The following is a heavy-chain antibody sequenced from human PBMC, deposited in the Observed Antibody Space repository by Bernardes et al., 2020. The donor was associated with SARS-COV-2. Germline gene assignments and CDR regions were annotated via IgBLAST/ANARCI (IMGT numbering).Heavy chain of an antibody. D-gene: IGHD3-22*01. Sequence: SESLSLTCTVSGDSIKSNDYYWGWVPQSPGMGLEWSGSGYYGGITYHNPSLKSRVTIPVDTSKNQFSLRLNSVTAADTAVYYCARQVVGASLFDYWGEGTLVTVSS. J-gene: IGHJ4*02. V-gene: IGHV4-39*01. CDR1: GDSIKSNDYY. CDR3: ARQVVGASLFDY. CDR2: GYYGGIT.